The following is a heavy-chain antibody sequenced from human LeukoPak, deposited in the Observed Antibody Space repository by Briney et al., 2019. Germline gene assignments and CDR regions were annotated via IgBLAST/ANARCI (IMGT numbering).Heavy chain of an antibody. CDR2: ISSSGSTI. CDR1: GFTFSDYY. CDR3: ARSHIVEVTAGDY. D-gene: IGHD2-21*02. V-gene: IGHV3-11*04. J-gene: IGHJ4*02. Sequence: GGSLRLSCAASGFTFSDYYMSWIRQAPGKGLEWVSYISSSGSTIYYADSVKGRFTISRDNAQNSLYLQMNSLRAEDTAVYYCARSHIVEVTAGDYWGQGTLVTVSS.